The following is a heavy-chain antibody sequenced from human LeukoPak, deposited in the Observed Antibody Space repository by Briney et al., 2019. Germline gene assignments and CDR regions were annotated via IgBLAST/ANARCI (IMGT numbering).Heavy chain of an antibody. D-gene: IGHD4-17*01. V-gene: IGHV4-61*01. CDR3: ARYPDYGDTDYFDY. CDR2: IYYSGST. Sequence: SETLSLTCTVSGGSVSSGSYYWSWIRQPPGKGLEWIGYIYYSGSTNYNPSLKSRVTISVDTSKNQFSLKLSSVTAADTAVYYCARYPDYGDTDYFDYWGQGTLVTVSS. CDR1: GGSVSSGSYY. J-gene: IGHJ4*02.